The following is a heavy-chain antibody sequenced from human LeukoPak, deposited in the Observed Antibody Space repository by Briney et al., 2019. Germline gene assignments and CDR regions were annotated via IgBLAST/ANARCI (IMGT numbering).Heavy chain of an antibody. CDR3: IRGGYFDAFDI. CDR1: GFTFSNAW. J-gene: IGHJ3*02. D-gene: IGHD3-10*01. CDR2: ILSKTDGGTT. Sequence: GWSLRLSCAASGFTFSNAWMSWVRQAPGKGLEWVGRILSKTDGGTTDYAAPVKGRFTISRDDSENTLYLQMNSLKTEDTAVYYCIRGGYFDAFDIWGQGTMVTVSS. V-gene: IGHV3-15*01.